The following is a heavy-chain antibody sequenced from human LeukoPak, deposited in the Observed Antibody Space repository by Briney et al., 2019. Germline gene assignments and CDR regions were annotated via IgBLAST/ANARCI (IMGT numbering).Heavy chain of an antibody. V-gene: IGHV3-30*18. D-gene: IGHD3-3*01. CDR2: ISYDGSNK. Sequence: GGSLRLSCAASGFTFSSYGMHWVRQAPGKGLEWVAVISYDGSNKYYADSVKGRFTISRDNSKNTLYLQMNSLRAEDTAVYYCAKGDYDFWSGSYDASDIWGQGTMVTVSS. CDR3: AKGDYDFWSGSYDASDI. CDR1: GFTFSSYG. J-gene: IGHJ3*02.